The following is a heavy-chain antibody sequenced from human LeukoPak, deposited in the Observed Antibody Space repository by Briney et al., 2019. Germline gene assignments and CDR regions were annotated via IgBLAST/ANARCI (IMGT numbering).Heavy chain of an antibody. CDR3: ARDCSGGSCYPGGIDC. D-gene: IGHD2-15*01. Sequence: PSETLSLTCTVPGGSISSGGYYWSWIRQPPGKRLEWIGDIYYSGSIYYNPSLKSRVTKSVDTSQNQFSLNLSSVTAADTAVYYCARDCSGGSCYPGGIDCWGQGTLVTVPS. CDR1: GGSISSGGYY. CDR2: IYYSGSI. V-gene: IGHV4-30-4*01. J-gene: IGHJ4*02.